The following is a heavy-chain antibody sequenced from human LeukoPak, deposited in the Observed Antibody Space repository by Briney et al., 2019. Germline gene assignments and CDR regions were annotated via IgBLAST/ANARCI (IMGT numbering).Heavy chain of an antibody. CDR2: ISWNSGSI. V-gene: IGHV3-9*01. J-gene: IGHJ4*02. Sequence: GGSLRLSCAAAGLTFDDYAMHWVRQAPGKGLEWVSGISWNSGSIGYADSVKGRFTISRDNSKNTLYLQMNSLRAEDTAVYYCAKDPRARLRLEVDYWGQGTLVTVSS. CDR3: AKDPRARLRLEVDY. CDR1: GLTFDDYA. D-gene: IGHD5-12*01.